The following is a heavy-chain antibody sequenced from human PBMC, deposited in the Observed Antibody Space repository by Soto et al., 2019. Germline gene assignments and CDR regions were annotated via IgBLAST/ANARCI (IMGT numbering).Heavy chain of an antibody. Sequence: TSETLAVTCTVSGGSISISSYYWGWIRQPPGKGLEWIGSIYYSGSTYYNPSLKSRVTISVDTSKNQFSLKLSSVTAADPAVYYCARRRVYFDYWGQGTLVTVSS. J-gene: IGHJ4*02. CDR2: IYYSGST. CDR3: ARRRVYFDY. CDR1: GGSISISSYY. V-gene: IGHV4-39*01.